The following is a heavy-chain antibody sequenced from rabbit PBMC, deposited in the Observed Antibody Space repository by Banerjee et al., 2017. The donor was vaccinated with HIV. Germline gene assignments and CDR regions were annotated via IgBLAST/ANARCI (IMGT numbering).Heavy chain of an antibody. J-gene: IGHJ4*01. V-gene: IGHV1S40*01. D-gene: IGHD4-1*01. CDR3: ARDLAGAIGWNFYL. CDR2: INAATAKP. Sequence: KGLEWIACINAATAKPVYATWAKGRFTISRASSTTVTLQMTSLTAADTATYFCARDLAGAIGWNFYLWGPGTLVTVS.